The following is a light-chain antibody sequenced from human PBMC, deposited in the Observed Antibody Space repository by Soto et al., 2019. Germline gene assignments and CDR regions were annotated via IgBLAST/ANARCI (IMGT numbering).Light chain of an antibody. J-gene: IGKJ1*01. CDR3: QQRYSRT. CDR1: QSISNY. Sequence: DIHLTHSPSSLSASVGDRVSISCRASQSISNYLNWYQQKPGKAPKVLIFAASRLQSGVPSRFSGSGYGTDFTLTITSLQPEDFATYYCQQRYSRTFGQGIQVEIX. CDR2: AAS. V-gene: IGKV1-39*01.